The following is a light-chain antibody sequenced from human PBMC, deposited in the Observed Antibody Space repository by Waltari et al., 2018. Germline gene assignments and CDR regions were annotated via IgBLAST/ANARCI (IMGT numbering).Light chain of an antibody. CDR2: EDG. J-gene: IGLJ3*02. CDR1: SGSIASHC. CDR3: HSYVDPHHV. V-gene: IGLV6-57*02. Sequence: NFVLTQPHSVSESPGKTVTTSCTGSSGSIASHCVQWYRQRPGSAPTTVIYEDGRRPSGVPDRFSGSIDRSSNSASLTISGLKTEDEGDYYCHSYVDPHHVFGGGTKLTVL.